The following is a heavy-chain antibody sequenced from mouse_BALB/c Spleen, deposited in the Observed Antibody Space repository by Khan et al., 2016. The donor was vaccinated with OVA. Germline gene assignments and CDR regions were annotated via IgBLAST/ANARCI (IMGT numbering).Heavy chain of an antibody. CDR2: INPYNDGA. J-gene: IGHJ3*01. CDR1: GYSFTNYI. V-gene: IGHV1S136*01. CDR3: ARDYGRSFWFAY. Sequence: VQLQQSGPELVKPGAPVKISCQASGYSFTNYIIHWVKQKPGQGLEWIGYINPYNDGAKYNEKFKGKATLTSDKSSSTAYMELSGLTSEDSATYSCARDYGRSFWFAYWGQGTLVTVSA. D-gene: IGHD1-1*01.